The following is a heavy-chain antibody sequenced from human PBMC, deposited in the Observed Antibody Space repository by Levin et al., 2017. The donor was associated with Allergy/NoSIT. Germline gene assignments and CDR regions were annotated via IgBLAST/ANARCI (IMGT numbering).Heavy chain of an antibody. CDR3: AKEMTTVVPVFDY. CDR2: ITNSGRT. J-gene: IGHJ4*02. D-gene: IGHD4-23*01. Sequence: PGGSLRLSCAASGFTFNNYAMSWVRQAPGKGLEWVSAITNSGRTYYADSVKGRFTVSGDNSKNTSYLQMNSLRADDTAVYYCAKEMTTVVPVFDYWGQGTLVTVSS. CDR1: GFTFNNYA. V-gene: IGHV3-23*01.